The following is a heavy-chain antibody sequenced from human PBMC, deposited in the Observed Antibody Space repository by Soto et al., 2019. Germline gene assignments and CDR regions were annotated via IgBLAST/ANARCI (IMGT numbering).Heavy chain of an antibody. CDR1: GFTFSSYA. D-gene: IGHD1-26*01. CDR2: ISGSGGST. V-gene: IGHV3-23*01. Sequence: EVQLLESGGGFVQPGGSLRLSCAASGFTFSSYAMSWVRQAPGKGLEWVSAISGSGGSTYYADSVKGRFTISRDKSKNTLYLQMNSLRAEDTAVYYCAKGRYSGTYYPGYWGQGTLVTVSS. CDR3: AKGRYSGTYYPGY. J-gene: IGHJ4*02.